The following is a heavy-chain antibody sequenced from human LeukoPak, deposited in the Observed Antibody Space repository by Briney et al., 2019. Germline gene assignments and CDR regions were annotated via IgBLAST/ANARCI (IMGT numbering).Heavy chain of an antibody. CDR3: ARVGYSFSINDWSRTGLGAYPTKYYYYMDV. CDR2: INHSGGT. J-gene: IGHJ6*03. Sequence: PSEALSLTCAVYGGSFSDYSWTWIRQPPGKGLEWIGEINHSGGTNHTPSLMTRVLLSVATSKNQFSLKVRSVTAADTAVYYCARVGYSFSINDWSRTGLGAYPTKYYYYMDVWGKGTTVTVSS. CDR1: GGSFSDYS. V-gene: IGHV4-34*01. D-gene: IGHD5-18*01.